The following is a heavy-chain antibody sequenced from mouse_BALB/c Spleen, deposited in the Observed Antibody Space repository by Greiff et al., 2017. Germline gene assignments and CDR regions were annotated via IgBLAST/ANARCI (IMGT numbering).Heavy chain of an antibody. J-gene: IGHJ3*01. V-gene: IGHV3-6*02. CDR3: ARDYAY. CDR2: ISYDGSN. Sequence: EVKLVESGPGLVKPSQSLSLTCSVTGYSITSGYYWNWIRQFPGNKLEWMGYISYDGSNNYNPSLKNRISITRDTSKNQFFLKLNSVTTEDTATYYCARDYAYWGQGTLVTVSA. CDR1: GYSITSGYY.